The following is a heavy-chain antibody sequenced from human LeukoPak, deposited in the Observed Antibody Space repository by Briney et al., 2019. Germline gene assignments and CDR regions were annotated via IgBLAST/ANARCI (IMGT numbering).Heavy chain of an antibody. D-gene: IGHD3-16*02. Sequence: GASVKVSCKASGGTFSSYAISWVRQAPGQGLEWMGGIIPIFGTANYAQKFQGRVTITADESTSTAYMELSSLRSEDTAVYYCARAIVEYDYVWGSYRYGGFDYWGQGTLVTVSS. CDR3: ARAIVEYDYVWGSYRYGGFDY. J-gene: IGHJ4*02. CDR1: GGTFSSYA. CDR2: IIPIFGTA. V-gene: IGHV1-69*13.